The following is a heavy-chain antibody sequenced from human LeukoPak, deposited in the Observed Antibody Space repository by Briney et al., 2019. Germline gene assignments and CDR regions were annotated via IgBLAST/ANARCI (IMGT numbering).Heavy chain of an antibody. J-gene: IGHJ4*02. V-gene: IGHV3-30-3*01. CDR3: ARDHRGVVVPAAPGEGY. D-gene: IGHD2-2*01. CDR1: GFTFSSYA. CDR2: ISYDGSNK. Sequence: PGRSLRLSCAASGFTFSSYAMHWVRQAPGKGLEWVAVISYDGSNKYYADSVKGRFTISRDNSKNTLYLQMNSLRAEDTAVYYCARDHRGVVVPAAPGEGYWGQGTLVTVSS.